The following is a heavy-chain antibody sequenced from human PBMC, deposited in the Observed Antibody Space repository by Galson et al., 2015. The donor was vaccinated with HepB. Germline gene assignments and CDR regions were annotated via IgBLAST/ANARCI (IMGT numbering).Heavy chain of an antibody. CDR1: GFTFGSYS. Sequence: SLRLSCAASGFTFGSYSMNWVRQAPGKGLEWVSSIHSSSTYIYYADSVKGRFTISRDNAKNSLYLQMNSLRAEDTAVYYCARDLLIGGYSSTGGFDYWGQGTLVTVSS. J-gene: IGHJ4*02. CDR3: ARDLLIGGYSSTGGFDY. CDR2: IHSSSTYI. D-gene: IGHD6-19*01. V-gene: IGHV3-21*01.